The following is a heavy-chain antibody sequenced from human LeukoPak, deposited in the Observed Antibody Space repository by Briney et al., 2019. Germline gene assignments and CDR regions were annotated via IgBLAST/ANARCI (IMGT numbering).Heavy chain of an antibody. D-gene: IGHD6-13*01. CDR2: ISAYNGNT. Sequence: GASVKVSCKASGYTFTSYGISWVRQAPGQGLEWMGWISAYNGNTNYAQKFQGRVTMTRDTSISTAYMELSRLRSDDTAVYYCARDYSSSWTLGHDYWGQGTLVTVSS. CDR3: ARDYSSSWTLGHDY. CDR1: GYTFTSYG. V-gene: IGHV1-18*01. J-gene: IGHJ4*02.